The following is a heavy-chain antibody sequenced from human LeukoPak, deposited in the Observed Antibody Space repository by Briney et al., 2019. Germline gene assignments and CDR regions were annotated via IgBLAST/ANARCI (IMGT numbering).Heavy chain of an antibody. CDR3: ARECYYDSSGYPYCFDY. Sequence: GGSLRLSCAASGFTFSSYWMSWVRQAPGKGLEWVANIKQDGSEKYYVDSVKGRFTISRDNAKNSLYLQMNSLRAEDTAVYYCARECYYDSSGYPYCFDYWGQGTLVTVSS. D-gene: IGHD3-22*01. V-gene: IGHV3-7*01. CDR2: IKQDGSEK. CDR1: GFTFSSYW. J-gene: IGHJ4*02.